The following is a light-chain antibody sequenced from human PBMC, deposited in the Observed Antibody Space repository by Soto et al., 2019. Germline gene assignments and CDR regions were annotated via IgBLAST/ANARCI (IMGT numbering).Light chain of an antibody. CDR1: QSISAY. J-gene: IGKJ4*01. Sequence: DIQMTQSPSSLSASVGDRVTITCRASQSISAYLNWYQKKSGTAPKLLISAASSLQSGVPSRFSGSGSGTDFILTISSLQPEDIATYYCQQSYSTLLSFGGGTKVDNK. CDR2: AAS. CDR3: QQSYSTLLS. V-gene: IGKV1-39*01.